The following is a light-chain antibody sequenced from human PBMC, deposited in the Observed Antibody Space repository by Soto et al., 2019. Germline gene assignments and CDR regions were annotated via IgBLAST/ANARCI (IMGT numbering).Light chain of an antibody. CDR2: DDS. CDR1: NVGSKS. V-gene: IGLV3-21*02. Sequence: SYELTQPPSVSVAPGQTATVTCGGNNVGSKSVHWYQQKPGQAPVLVVYDDSDRPSGIPERFSGSDSGNTATLTISRVEAGDEADYYCQVWDTSSDQGVFGTGTKVTVL. J-gene: IGLJ1*01. CDR3: QVWDTSSDQGV.